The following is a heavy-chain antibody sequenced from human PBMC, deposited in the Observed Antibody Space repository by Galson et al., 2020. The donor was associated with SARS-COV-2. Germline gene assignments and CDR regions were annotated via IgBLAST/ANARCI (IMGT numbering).Heavy chain of an antibody. CDR3: APDREGGGDSWSAFDI. D-gene: IGHD1-26*01. J-gene: IGHJ3*02. V-gene: IGHV3-21*01. Sequence: SLRLSCAASGFTFSSYSMNWVRQAPGKGLEWVSSISSSSSYIYYADSVKGRFTISRDNAKNSLYLQMNSLRAEDTAVYYCAPDREGGGDSWSAFDIWGQGTMVTVSS. CDR1: GFTFSSYS. CDR2: ISSSSSYI.